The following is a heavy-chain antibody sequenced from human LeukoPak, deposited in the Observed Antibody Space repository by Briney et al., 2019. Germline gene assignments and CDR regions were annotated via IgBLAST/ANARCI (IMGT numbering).Heavy chain of an antibody. CDR3: ARGHYSNYGNWFDP. Sequence: SETLSLTCTVSGGSISSYYWRWIRQPAGKGLQWIGRIYTSGSTNYNPSLKSRVTMSVDTSKSQFSLKLSSVTAADTAVYYCARGHYSNYGNWFDPWGQGALVTVSS. D-gene: IGHD4-11*01. V-gene: IGHV4-4*07. CDR1: GGSISSYY. CDR2: IYTSGST. J-gene: IGHJ5*02.